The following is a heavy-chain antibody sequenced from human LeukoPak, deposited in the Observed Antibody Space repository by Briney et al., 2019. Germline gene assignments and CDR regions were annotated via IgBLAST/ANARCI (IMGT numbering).Heavy chain of an antibody. CDR2: TSAYIGNT. D-gene: IGHD2-2*01. CDR3: ARDRCSGSSCYFDY. CDR1: GYTFTNLG. J-gene: IGHJ4*02. V-gene: IGHV1-18*01. Sequence: ASVNVSCKASGYTFTNLGITWVRQAPGQGLEWMGWTSAYIGNTDYTHKFQGRVTMTTDTSASTAYMELRSLRSDDTAVYYCARDRCSGSSCYFDYWGQGPLVTVSS.